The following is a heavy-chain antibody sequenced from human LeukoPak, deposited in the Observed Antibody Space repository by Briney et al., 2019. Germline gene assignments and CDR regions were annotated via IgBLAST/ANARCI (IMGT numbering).Heavy chain of an antibody. D-gene: IGHD2-2*01. V-gene: IGHV3-53*04. CDR2: IYSGGST. J-gene: IGHJ5*02. CDR3: AREGLSCSSTSCYNWFDP. Sequence: GGSLRLSCAASGFTVSSNYMSWVRQAPGKGLEWVSVIYSGGSTYYADSVKGRFTISRRNSKNTLYLQMNSLRAEDTAVYYCAREGLSCSSTSCYNWFDPWGQGTLVTVSS. CDR1: GFTVSSNY.